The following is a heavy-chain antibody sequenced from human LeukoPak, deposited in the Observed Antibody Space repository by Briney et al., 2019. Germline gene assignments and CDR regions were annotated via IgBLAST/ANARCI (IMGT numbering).Heavy chain of an antibody. D-gene: IGHD3-10*01. CDR3: AKNPTGSPLNWFGP. CDR1: GFSFSSYG. Sequence: QPGGSLRLSCAASGFSFSSYGKTWVRQAPGKGLEWVSGFSGGSDNTYYADSVKGRFIISRDNSKNTLYLQMNSLRAEDTAVYYCAKNPTGSPLNWFGPWGQGTLVTVSS. J-gene: IGHJ5*02. CDR2: FSGGSDNT. V-gene: IGHV3-23*01.